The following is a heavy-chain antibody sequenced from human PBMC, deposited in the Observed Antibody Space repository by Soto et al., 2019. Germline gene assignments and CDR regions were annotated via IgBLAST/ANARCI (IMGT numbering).Heavy chain of an antibody. CDR2: IYPGDSDT. J-gene: IGHJ6*02. CDR3: ARHPTYYDILTGYSYYYGMDV. D-gene: IGHD3-9*01. V-gene: IGHV5-51*01. CDR1: GYSFTSYW. Sequence: RGESLKISCKGSGYSFTSYWIGWVRQMPGKGLEWMGIIYPGDSDTRYSPSFQGQVTISADKSISTAYLQWSSLKASDTAMYYCARHPTYYDILTGYSYYYGMDVWGQGTTVTVSS.